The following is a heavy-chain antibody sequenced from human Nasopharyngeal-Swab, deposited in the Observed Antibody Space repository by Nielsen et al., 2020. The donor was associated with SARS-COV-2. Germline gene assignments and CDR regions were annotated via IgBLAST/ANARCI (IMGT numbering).Heavy chain of an antibody. CDR1: GGSISSYY. CDR3: ARTIGASRGYSYGSYYYMDV. V-gene: IGHV4-59*01. J-gene: IGHJ6*03. Sequence: SETLSLTCTVSGGSISSYYWSWIRQPPGKGLEWIGYIYYSGSTNYNPSLKSRVTISVDTSKNQFSLKLSSVTAADTAVYYCARTIGASRGYSYGSYYYMDVWGKGTTVTVS. CDR2: IYYSGST. D-gene: IGHD5-18*01.